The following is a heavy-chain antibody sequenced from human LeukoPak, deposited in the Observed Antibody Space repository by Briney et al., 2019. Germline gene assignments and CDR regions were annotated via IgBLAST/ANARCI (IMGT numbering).Heavy chain of an antibody. CDR3: ARDSSPDALPYMDA. J-gene: IGHJ6*03. Sequence: SETLSLTCLVSGGSMNRSYWTWIRQAPGKGLEWIGNIDDSGNTKYSASLKSRVTISLDTSKNQFSLRVTSVTAADRGLYFCARDSSPDALPYMDAWGKGTTVTVSS. V-gene: IGHV4-59*01. D-gene: IGHD6-6*01. CDR2: IDDSGNT. CDR1: GGSMNRSY.